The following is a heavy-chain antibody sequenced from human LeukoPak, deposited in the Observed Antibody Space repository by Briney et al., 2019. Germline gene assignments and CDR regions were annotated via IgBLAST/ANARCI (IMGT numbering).Heavy chain of an antibody. V-gene: IGHV3-9*01. Sequence: PGGSLRLSCAASGFTFDEFAMHWVRQVPGKGLEWVSGISWNSGSIDYADSVKGRFTISRDNAKKVLYLHMNSLRAEDTALYYCAKDIGGSYYYGSGSYGIDHWGQGTLATASS. J-gene: IGHJ4*02. D-gene: IGHD3-10*01. CDR3: AKDIGGSYYYGSGSYGIDH. CDR2: ISWNSGSI. CDR1: GFTFDEFA.